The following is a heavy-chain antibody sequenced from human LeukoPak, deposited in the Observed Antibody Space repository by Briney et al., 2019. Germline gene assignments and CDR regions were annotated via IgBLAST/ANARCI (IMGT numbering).Heavy chain of an antibody. D-gene: IGHD4-17*01. V-gene: IGHV1-18*01. CDR1: GYTFTSYG. Sequence: ASVKVSCKASGYTFTSYGISWVRQAPGQGLEWMGRISAYNGNTNYAQKLQGRVTMTTDTSTSTAYMELRSLRSDDTAVYYCARDPDYGDYALPWGQGTLVTVSS. J-gene: IGHJ4*02. CDR2: ISAYNGNT. CDR3: ARDPDYGDYALP.